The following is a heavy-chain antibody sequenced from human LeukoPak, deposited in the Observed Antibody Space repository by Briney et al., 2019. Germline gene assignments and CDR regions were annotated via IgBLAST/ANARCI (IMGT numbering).Heavy chain of an antibody. V-gene: IGHV1-69*13. J-gene: IGHJ5*02. CDR3: AREVVRGVITWFDP. CDR1: GGTFSSYA. CDR2: IIPIFGTA. D-gene: IGHD3-10*01. Sequence: GASVKVSCKASGGTFSSYAISWVRQAPGQGLEWMGGIIPIFGTAKYAQKFQGRVTITADESTSTAYMELSSLRSEDTAVYYCAREVVRGVITWFDPWGQGTLVTVSS.